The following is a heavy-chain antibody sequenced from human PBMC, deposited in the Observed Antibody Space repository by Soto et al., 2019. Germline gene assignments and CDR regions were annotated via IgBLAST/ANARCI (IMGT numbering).Heavy chain of an antibody. CDR3: ARALNYYDFLRGYWETTDYYMDV. D-gene: IGHD3-3*01. CDR2: ISAYNGNT. J-gene: IGHJ6*03. Sequence: ASVKVSCKASGYTFTSYGISWVRQAPGQGLEWMGWISAYNGNTNYAQKLQGRVTMTTDTSTSTAYMELRSLRSEDTAVYYCARALNYYDFLRGYWETTDYYMDVWGKGTTVTVAS. CDR1: GYTFTSYG. V-gene: IGHV1-18*01.